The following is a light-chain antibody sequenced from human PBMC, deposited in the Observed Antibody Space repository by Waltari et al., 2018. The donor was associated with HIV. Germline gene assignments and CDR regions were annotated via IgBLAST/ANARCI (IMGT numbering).Light chain of an antibody. V-gene: IGKV3-11*01. CDR2: DAS. Sequence: EIVLTQSPATLSLSPGERATLSCRASQSVRSYLAWYQQKPGQAPRLLIYDASNRATCIAARFSGSASGTDFTLSISSLEPEDFSVYCCQKRSNWPVTFGEGTRLEIK. J-gene: IGKJ5*01. CDR3: QKRSNWPVT. CDR1: QSVRSY.